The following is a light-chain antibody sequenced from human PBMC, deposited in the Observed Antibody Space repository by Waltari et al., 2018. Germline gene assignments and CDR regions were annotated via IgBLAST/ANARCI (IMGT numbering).Light chain of an antibody. CDR3: QQSYSNSRA. Sequence: DFQMTQSPSSLSASVGDRVTITCRASHSIRTYLHWYQQKVGKAPTLLIYGASTLQSGVPSRFSGDGSGTDFTLTNSGLQAEDFATYYCQQSYSNSRAFGQGTKIEVK. J-gene: IGKJ1*01. CDR2: GAS. V-gene: IGKV1-39*01. CDR1: HSIRTY.